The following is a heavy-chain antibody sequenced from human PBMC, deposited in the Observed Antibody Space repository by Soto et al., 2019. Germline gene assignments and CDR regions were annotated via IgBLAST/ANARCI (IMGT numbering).Heavy chain of an antibody. CDR3: ARLRRYCSGASCYFDY. Sequence: ASVKVSCKASGYTFTSYGISWVRQAPGQGLEWMGWISAYNGNTNYAQKLQGRVTMTTDTSTSTAYMELRSLRSDDTAVYYCARLRRYCSGASCYFDYWGQGTMVTVSS. D-gene: IGHD2-15*01. CDR1: GYTFTSYG. CDR2: ISAYNGNT. V-gene: IGHV1-18*01. J-gene: IGHJ4*02.